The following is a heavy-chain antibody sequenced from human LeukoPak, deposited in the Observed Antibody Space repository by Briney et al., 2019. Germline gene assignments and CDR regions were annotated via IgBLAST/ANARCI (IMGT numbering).Heavy chain of an antibody. D-gene: IGHD1-1*01. J-gene: IGHJ4*02. CDR3: AREGTGGFDY. V-gene: IGHV3-48*04. Sequence: GGSPRLSCAASGFTFSSYSMNWVRQAPGKGLEWVSYISSSSSTIYYADSVKSRFTISRDNAKNSLYLQMNSLRVEDTAVYYCAREGTGGFDYWGQGTLVTVSS. CDR2: ISSSSSTI. CDR1: GFTFSSYS.